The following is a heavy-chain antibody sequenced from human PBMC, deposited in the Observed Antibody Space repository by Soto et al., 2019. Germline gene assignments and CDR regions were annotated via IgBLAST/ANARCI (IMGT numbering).Heavy chain of an antibody. CDR2: IYHSGTT. J-gene: IGHJ5*02. V-gene: IGHV4-30-2*01. CDR1: GGAFSSGAFA. D-gene: IGHD2-2*02. Sequence: SETLSLTCTVSGGAFSSGAFAWTWIRQPPKKGLEWIGYIYHSGTTSYTPSLRSRVTISVDRSRNQFSLNLTSVTDADTAMYYCASRLRRRAASIPGVFDRWGQVTLVTVSS. CDR3: ASRLRRRAASIPGVFDR.